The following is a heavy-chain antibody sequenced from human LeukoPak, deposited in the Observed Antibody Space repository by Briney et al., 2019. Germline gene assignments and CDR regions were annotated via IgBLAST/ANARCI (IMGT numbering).Heavy chain of an antibody. V-gene: IGHV3-23*01. CDR3: AREYYYDSSGYEDHDAFDI. CDR1: GFTFSTYG. Sequence: GGSLRLSCAASGFTFSTYGMNWVRQAPGKGLEWVSAISGRDGNTYYADSVKGRFTISRDNSKNTLYLQMNSLRAEDTAVYYCAREYYYDSSGYEDHDAFDIWGQGTMVTVSS. J-gene: IGHJ3*02. CDR2: ISGRDGNT. D-gene: IGHD3-22*01.